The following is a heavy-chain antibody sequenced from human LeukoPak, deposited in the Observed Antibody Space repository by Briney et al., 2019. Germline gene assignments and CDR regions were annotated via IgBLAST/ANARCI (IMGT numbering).Heavy chain of an antibody. D-gene: IGHD2-8*01. J-gene: IGHJ6*03. CDR3: ARVLGHRYALYNYYMDV. CDR1: GFTFTDYY. Sequence: PGGSLRLSCAASGFTFTDYYMSWIRQAPGKGLEWVSYITNSGTTIYYADSVKGRFTISRDNAKNSLYLQMNSLRAEDTAVYYCARVLGHRYALYNYYMDVWGKGTTVTVSS. V-gene: IGHV3-11*01. CDR2: ITNSGTTI.